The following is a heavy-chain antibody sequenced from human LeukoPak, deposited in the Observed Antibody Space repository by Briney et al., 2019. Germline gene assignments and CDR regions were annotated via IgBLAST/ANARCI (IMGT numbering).Heavy chain of an antibody. D-gene: IGHD6-13*01. CDR1: GFSFSSYS. V-gene: IGHV3-21*01. CDR2: ISGSSSSI. Sequence: GGSLRLSCVASGFSFSSYSMKWVRQAPGKGLEWVSSISGSSSSIYYADSVKGRFTISRDNAKNTLYLQMNSLRAEDTAVSYCARVSSSSWWALDYWGQGTLVTVSS. CDR3: ARVSSSSWWALDY. J-gene: IGHJ4*02.